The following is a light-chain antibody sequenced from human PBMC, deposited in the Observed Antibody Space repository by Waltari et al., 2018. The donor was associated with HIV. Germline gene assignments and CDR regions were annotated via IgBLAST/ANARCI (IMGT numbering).Light chain of an antibody. CDR3: SSYTTSKTHV. V-gene: IGLV2-14*01. Sequence: QSALTQPASVSGSPGQSITISCTGTSDDIGRYTYLSWYQHQAGKAPNLMIYEVSFRPSGVSSRFSGSKSGNTASLTISGLQTEDEADYYCSSYTTSKTHVFGTGTKVTVL. CDR2: EVS. J-gene: IGLJ1*01. CDR1: SDDIGRYTY.